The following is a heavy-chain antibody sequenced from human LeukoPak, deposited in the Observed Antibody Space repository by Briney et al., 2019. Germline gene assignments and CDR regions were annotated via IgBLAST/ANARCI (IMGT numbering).Heavy chain of an antibody. J-gene: IGHJ6*03. CDR1: GASISSYY. D-gene: IGHD3-3*01. V-gene: IGHV4-4*09. CDR2: IFSSGNA. CDR3: VRPPKHYDRRGYYYYYMDV. Sequence: SETLSLTCTVSGASISSYYWSWIRQPPGKGLEWIGYIFSSGNANYNSSLRSRVTMSLDTSKNQISLDLSSVTAADTAVYYCVRPPKHYDRRGYYYYYMDVWGKGTTVTVSS.